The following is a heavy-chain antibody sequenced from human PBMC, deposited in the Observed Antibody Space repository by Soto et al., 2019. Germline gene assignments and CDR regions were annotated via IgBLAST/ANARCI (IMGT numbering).Heavy chain of an antibody. J-gene: IGHJ4*02. CDR1: GGSFSAYY. CDR3: ARASGYDRPY. V-gene: IGHV4-34*01. CDR2: INHSGGT. D-gene: IGHD5-12*01. Sequence: SETLSLTCAVYGGSFSAYYWSWIRQPPGKGLEWIGEINHSGGTSYNPSLKSRVTISVDTSKSQFSLKLTSVTAADRAVYYCARASGYDRPYWGQGTLVTVSS.